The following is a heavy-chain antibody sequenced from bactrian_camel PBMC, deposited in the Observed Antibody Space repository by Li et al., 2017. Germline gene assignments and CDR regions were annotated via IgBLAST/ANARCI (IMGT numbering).Heavy chain of an antibody. D-gene: IGHD8*01. CDR1: GFAGRRYC. CDR3: AALTSDGRCSLRSDFQY. CDR2: FYTAGGVT. Sequence: HVQLVESGGGSVQAGGSLRLPCAASGFAGRRYCMGWFRQDPGKEREGVAVFYTAGGVTFYDDSVKDRFTISHDMGKNTLYLQMNSLILEDTSTYYCAALTSDGRCSLRSDFQYWGQGTQVTVS. J-gene: IGHJ4*01. V-gene: IGHV3S1*01.